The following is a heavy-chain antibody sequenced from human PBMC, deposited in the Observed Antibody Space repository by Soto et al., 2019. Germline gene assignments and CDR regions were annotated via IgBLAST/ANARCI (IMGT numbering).Heavy chain of an antibody. D-gene: IGHD6-19*01. CDR2: INAGNGNT. J-gene: IGHJ5*02. V-gene: IGHV1-3*01. CDR3: AGTAGTKPNNCSDP. CDR1: GYTFTSYA. Sequence: ASVKVSCKASGYTFTSYAMHWVRQAPGQRLEWMGWINAGNGNTKYSQKFQGRVTITRDTSASTAYMELSSLRSEDTAVYYCAGTAGTKPNNCSDPGGQETLLAASS.